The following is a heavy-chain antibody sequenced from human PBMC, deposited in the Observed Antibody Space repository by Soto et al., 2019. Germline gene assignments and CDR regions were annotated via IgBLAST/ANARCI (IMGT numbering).Heavy chain of an antibody. J-gene: IGHJ5*02. Sequence: TSETLSLTCTVSXGSISSSSYYWGWIRQPPGKGLEWIGSIYYSGSTYYNPSLKSRVTISVDTSKNQFSLKLSSVTAADTAVYYCASYSGYQFDPWGQGTLVTVSS. V-gene: IGHV4-39*01. CDR2: IYYSGST. D-gene: IGHD5-12*01. CDR1: XGSISSSSYY. CDR3: ASYSGYQFDP.